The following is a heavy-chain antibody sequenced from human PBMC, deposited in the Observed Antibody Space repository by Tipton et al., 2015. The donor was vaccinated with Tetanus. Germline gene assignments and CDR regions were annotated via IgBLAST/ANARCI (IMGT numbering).Heavy chain of an antibody. V-gene: IGHV4-34*01. CDR3: ARDRFLDYSNGYFDY. D-gene: IGHD4-11*01. Sequence: LRLSCAVYGGSFSGYYWSWIRQPPGKGLEWIGEINHSGSTNYNPSLKSRVTISVDTSKNQFSLKLSSVTAADTAVYYCARDRFLDYSNGYFDYWGQGTLVTVSS. CDR1: GGSFSGYY. CDR2: INHSGST. J-gene: IGHJ4*02.